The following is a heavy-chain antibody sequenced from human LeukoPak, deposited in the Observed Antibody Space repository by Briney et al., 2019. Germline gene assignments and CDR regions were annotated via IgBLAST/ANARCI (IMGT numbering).Heavy chain of an antibody. CDR2: IRYDGSNK. Sequence: GGSLRLSCAASGFTFSSYGMHWVRQAPGKGLEWVAFIRYDGSNKYYADSVKGRFTISRDNSKNTLYLQMNSLGAEDTAVYYCAKGIAAAGTGGYWGQGTLVTVSS. D-gene: IGHD6-13*01. J-gene: IGHJ4*02. CDR3: AKGIAAAGTGGY. V-gene: IGHV3-30*02. CDR1: GFTFSSYG.